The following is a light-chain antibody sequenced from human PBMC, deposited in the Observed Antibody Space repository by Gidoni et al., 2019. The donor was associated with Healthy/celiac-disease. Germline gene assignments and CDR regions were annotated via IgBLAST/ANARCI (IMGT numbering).Light chain of an antibody. J-gene: IGKJ2*01. Sequence: DIQMTQSPSSLSASVGDRVTITCRASQSISSYLNWYQQKPGKAPKLLIYAASSLQSGVPSRFSGRGSGTDFTLTISSLQPQDFATYYCQHSYSTPPMYTFGQGTKLEIK. CDR1: QSISSY. CDR2: AAS. V-gene: IGKV1-39*01. CDR3: QHSYSTPPMYT.